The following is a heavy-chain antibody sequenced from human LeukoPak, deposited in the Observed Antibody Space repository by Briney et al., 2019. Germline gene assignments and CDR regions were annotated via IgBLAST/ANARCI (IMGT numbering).Heavy chain of an antibody. D-gene: IGHD1-26*01. CDR1: GYTFTSYA. CDR3: ARSSYRESYYSDS. CDR2: ISAYNGDT. Sequence: ASVKVSCKASGYTFTSYAISWVRQAPGQGLEWMGWISAYNGDTNYAQRLQGRVTMTTDTSTSTAYMELRSLRSDDTALYYCARSSYRESYYSDSWGQGTLVTVSS. J-gene: IGHJ4*02. V-gene: IGHV1-18*01.